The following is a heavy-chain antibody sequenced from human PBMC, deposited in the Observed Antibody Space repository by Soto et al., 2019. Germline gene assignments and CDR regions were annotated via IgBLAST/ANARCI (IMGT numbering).Heavy chain of an antibody. J-gene: IGHJ5*02. V-gene: IGHV1-18*01. CDR2: ISAYNGNT. CDR1: GYTFTSYG. CDR3: ARAGYCSGGSCYRGEGFDP. Sequence: QVQLVQSGAEVKKPGASVKVSCKASGYTFTSYGISWVRQAPGQGLEWMGWISAYNGNTNYAQKLQGRVTMTTDTATSKAYMELRSLRSDDTGVDYCARAGYCSGGSCYRGEGFDPWGQGTLVTVSS. D-gene: IGHD2-15*01.